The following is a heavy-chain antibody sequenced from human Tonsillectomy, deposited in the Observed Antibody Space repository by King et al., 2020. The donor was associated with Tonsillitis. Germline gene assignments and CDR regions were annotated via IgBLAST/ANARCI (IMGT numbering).Heavy chain of an antibody. CDR2: FIPEDDET. CDR1: GYSLTELS. J-gene: IGHJ6*03. V-gene: IGHV1-24*01. Sequence: QLVQSGAEVKKPGASVKVSCKVSGYSLTELSMHWVRQAPGKGLEGMGHFIPEDDETIYAQQFQGRVTMTEDTSTDTAYMELSSLKSEDTAVYYCAAESGWYGERSHSYYYMDVWGKGTTVTVSS. D-gene: IGHD6-19*01. CDR3: AAESGWYGERSHSYYYMDV.